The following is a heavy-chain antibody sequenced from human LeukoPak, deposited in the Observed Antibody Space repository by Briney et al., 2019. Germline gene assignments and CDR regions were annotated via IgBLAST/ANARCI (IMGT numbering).Heavy chain of an antibody. CDR3: ARGTIAAAGYYCFDY. CDR2: IKQDGSEK. J-gene: IGHJ4*02. V-gene: IGHV3-7*04. D-gene: IGHD6-13*01. Sequence: PGGSLRLSCAASGFTFSSYWMSWVRQAPGKGLEWVANIKQDGSEKYYVDSVKGRFTISRDNAKNSLYLQMNSLRAEDTAVYYCARGTIAAAGYYCFDYWGQGTQVTVSS. CDR1: GFTFSSYW.